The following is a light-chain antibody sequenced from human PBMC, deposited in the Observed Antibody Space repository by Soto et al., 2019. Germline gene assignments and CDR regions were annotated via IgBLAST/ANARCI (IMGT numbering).Light chain of an antibody. CDR2: GTS. CDR1: QSVSSY. V-gene: IGKV3-20*01. Sequence: EIVLTQSASTLSLSAGERATLSCGASQSVSSYLAWYQQKPVQAPRLLIYGTSSRATGIPDRFSGSGSGTDFTLTISRLEPEDFAVYFCQRYGSSPLITFGQGTRLEIK. CDR3: QRYGSSPLIT. J-gene: IGKJ5*01.